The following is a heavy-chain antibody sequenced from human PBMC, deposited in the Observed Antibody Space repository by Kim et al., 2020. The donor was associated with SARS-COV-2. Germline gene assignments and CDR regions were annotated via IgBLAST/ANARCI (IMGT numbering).Heavy chain of an antibody. D-gene: IGHD1-1*01. CDR2: IRSKANGYAT. V-gene: IGHV3-73*01. CDR1: GFTFSGSA. J-gene: IGHJ3*02. CDR3: TSVPGTTLAFWDDFDI. Sequence: GGSLRLSCAASGFTFSGSALHWVRQASGKGLEWVGRIRSKANGYATAYAASLKGRFTISRDDSKNTAYLQMNSLKTEDTAVYYCTSVPGTTLAFWDDFDIRGPGTMGPV.